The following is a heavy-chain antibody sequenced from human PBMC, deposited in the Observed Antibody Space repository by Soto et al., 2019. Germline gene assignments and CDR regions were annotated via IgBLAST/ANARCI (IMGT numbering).Heavy chain of an antibody. CDR3: ARDPPRLRAAAGTGAFDI. J-gene: IGHJ3*02. Sequence: PSQTLSLTCAISGDSVSSNSAAWNWIRQSPSRGLEWLGRTYYRSKWYNDYAVSVKNRITINPDTSKNQFSLQLNSVTPEDTAVYYCARDPPRLRAAAGTGAFDIWGQGTMVTVSS. V-gene: IGHV6-1*01. CDR2: TYYRSKWYN. D-gene: IGHD6-13*01. CDR1: GDSVSSNSAA.